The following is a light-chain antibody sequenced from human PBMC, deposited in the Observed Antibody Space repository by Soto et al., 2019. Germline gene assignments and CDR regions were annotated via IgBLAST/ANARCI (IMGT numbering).Light chain of an antibody. CDR2: EVS. Sequence: QSALTQSPSASGSPGQSVTISCTGTSSDVSRYNYVSWYPQHPGKVPKLMIYEVSNRPSGVSNRFSGSKSGNTASLTISGLQAEDEADYYCSSYTSSSTYVFGTGTKVTVL. CDR3: SSYTSSSTYV. J-gene: IGLJ1*01. V-gene: IGLV2-14*01. CDR1: SSDVSRYNY.